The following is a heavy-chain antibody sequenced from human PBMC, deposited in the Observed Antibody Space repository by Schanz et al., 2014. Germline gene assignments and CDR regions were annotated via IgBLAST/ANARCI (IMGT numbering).Heavy chain of an antibody. J-gene: IGHJ4*02. Sequence: QVQLLQLGGGVVQPGRSLRLSCAASGFTFSSYAMHWVRQAPGKGLEWVALISNDGSIKYYADSVEGRFTISRDNSRNTLYLQMNSLRTEDTAVYYCASPSGYSDYGTYFDFWGQGTLVTVSS. CDR3: ASPSGYSDYGTYFDF. CDR1: GFTFSSYA. D-gene: IGHD5-12*01. CDR2: ISNDGSIK. V-gene: IGHV3-30-3*01.